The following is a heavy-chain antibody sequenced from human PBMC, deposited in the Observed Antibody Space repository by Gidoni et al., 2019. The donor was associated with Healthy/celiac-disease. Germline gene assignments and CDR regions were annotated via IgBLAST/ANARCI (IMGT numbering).Heavy chain of an antibody. CDR3: AREVAPGVRPYYYGMDV. Sequence: QVQLVQSGAEVTKPGASVKVSCTASSYTFTSYGITWVRQAPGQGLEGIGWISADNGNTNYAQKLQGRVTMTTDTATSTAYMELRSLRSDDTAVYYCAREVAPGVRPYYYGMDVWGQGTTVTVSS. D-gene: IGHD2-15*01. CDR2: ISADNGNT. J-gene: IGHJ6*02. CDR1: SYTFTSYG. V-gene: IGHV1-18*01.